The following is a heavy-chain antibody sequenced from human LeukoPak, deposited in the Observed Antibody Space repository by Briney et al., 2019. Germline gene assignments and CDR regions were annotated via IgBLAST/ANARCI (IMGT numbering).Heavy chain of an antibody. V-gene: IGHV1-8*01. CDR1: GYTFTSYD. D-gene: IGHD6-13*01. J-gene: IGHJ3*02. CDR2: MNPNSGNT. Sequence: ASVKVSCKASGYTFTSYDINWVRQATGQGLEWMGWMNPNSGNTGYAQKFQGRVTMTRNTSISTAYMELSSLRSEDTAVYYCASIHPINRAAAESSDAFDIWGQGTMVTVSS. CDR3: ASIHPINRAAAESSDAFDI.